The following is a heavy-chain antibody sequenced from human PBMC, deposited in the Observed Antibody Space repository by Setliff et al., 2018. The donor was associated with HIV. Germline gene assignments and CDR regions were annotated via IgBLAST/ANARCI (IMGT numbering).Heavy chain of an antibody. CDR2: INHSGST. D-gene: IGHD3-3*01. J-gene: IGHJ4*02. Sequence: SETLSLTCAVYGRSFSGYYWNWIRQSPGKGLEWIGEINHSGSTYYNPSLKSRVTISVDTSRNQFSLKLSSVTAADTAVHYCARDRSDYYNLPGYFDHWGQGTPVPVSS. V-gene: IGHV4-34*09. CDR3: ARDRSDYYNLPGYFDH. CDR1: GRSFSGYY.